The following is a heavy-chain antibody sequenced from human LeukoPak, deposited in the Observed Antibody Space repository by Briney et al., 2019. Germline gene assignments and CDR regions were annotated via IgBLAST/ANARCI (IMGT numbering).Heavy chain of an antibody. J-gene: IGHJ4*02. D-gene: IGHD3-3*01. Sequence: TGGSLRLSCAASGFIFTNCFMSWVRQAPGKGLEWVASIKHDGSEKYYVDSVRGRFTISRDNTMNSLYLQMSSLRAEDTAVYYCATDRGWRTSGYYLYYFEYWGQGTLVTYSS. CDR2: IKHDGSEK. CDR1: GFIFTNCF. CDR3: ATDRGWRTSGYYLYYFEY. V-gene: IGHV3-7*01.